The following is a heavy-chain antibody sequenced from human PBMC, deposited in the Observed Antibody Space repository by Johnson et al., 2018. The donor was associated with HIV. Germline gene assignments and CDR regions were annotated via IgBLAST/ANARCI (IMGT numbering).Heavy chain of an antibody. Sequence: QVQVVESGGGVVQPGRSLRLSCAASGFTFSSYAMHWVRQAPGKGLKWVAVISYDGSNKYYADSVKGRFTISRDNSKNTLYLQMNSLRAEDTDVYYCARDNSRSWFDYDAFDIWGQGTMVTVSS. CDR1: GFTFSSYA. J-gene: IGHJ3*02. CDR2: ISYDGSNK. CDR3: ARDNSRSWFDYDAFDI. D-gene: IGHD6-13*01. V-gene: IGHV3-30*04.